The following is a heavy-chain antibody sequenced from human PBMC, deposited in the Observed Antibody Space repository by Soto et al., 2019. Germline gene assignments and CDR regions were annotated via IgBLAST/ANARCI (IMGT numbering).Heavy chain of an antibody. J-gene: IGHJ4*02. CDR2: IKSKTDGGTT. CDR3: THRRTYYDFWSGYTRDY. CDR1: GFTFSNAW. Sequence: EVQLVESGGGLVKPGGSLRLSCAASGFTFSNAWMSWVRQAPGKGLEWVGRIKSKTDGGTTDYAAPMKGRFTISRDDSKNTLYLQMNSLKTEDTAVYYCTHRRTYYDFWSGYTRDYWGQGTLVTVSS. D-gene: IGHD3-3*01. V-gene: IGHV3-15*01.